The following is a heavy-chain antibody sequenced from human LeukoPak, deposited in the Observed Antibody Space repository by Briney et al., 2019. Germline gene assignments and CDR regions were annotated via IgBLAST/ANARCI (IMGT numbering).Heavy chain of an antibody. Sequence: PGGSLRLSCAASGFTISSNSMVWVRQAPGKGLEWVSSITPSSNTYYADSVKGRFTISRDNAGNSLSLQMNSLRAEDTAVYLCGRSHNGFSWGQGTLVTASS. D-gene: IGHD1-1*01. J-gene: IGHJ4*02. CDR1: GFTISSNS. V-gene: IGHV3-21*01. CDR2: ITPSSNT. CDR3: GRSHNGFS.